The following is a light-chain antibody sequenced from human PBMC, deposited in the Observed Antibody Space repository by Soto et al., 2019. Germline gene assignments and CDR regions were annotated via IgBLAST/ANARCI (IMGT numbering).Light chain of an antibody. J-gene: IGKJ1*01. CDR1: QSVRNN. CDR3: QQYDYWWT. V-gene: IGKV3-15*01. CDR2: AVS. Sequence: EIVMTRSPDTLSVSPGEGATLFCRASQSVRNNLAWYQQKPGLAPRLLIYAVSTRATGVPARFSGSGSGTEFTLTISTLQSEDFGVYYCQQYDYWWTFGQGTKVDIK.